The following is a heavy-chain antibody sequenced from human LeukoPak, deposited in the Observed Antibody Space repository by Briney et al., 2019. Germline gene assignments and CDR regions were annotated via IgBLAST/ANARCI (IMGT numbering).Heavy chain of an antibody. CDR1: GFPFSSYW. CDR2: ISGDGTIK. J-gene: IGHJ4*02. CDR3: SRSQFDY. V-gene: IGHV3-74*03. Sequence: PGGSLRLSCEPSGFPFSSYWMLWVRQAPGKGLVWVPRISGDGTIKTYADFVRGRFTISRDNTKNILYLQMNSLKVEDTATYFCSRSQFDYWGQGVLVTVSS.